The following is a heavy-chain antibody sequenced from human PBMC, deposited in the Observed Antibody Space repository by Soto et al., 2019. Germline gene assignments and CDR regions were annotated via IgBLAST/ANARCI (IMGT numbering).Heavy chain of an antibody. J-gene: IGHJ5*02. CDR1: GGSISSGGYY. CDR3: ARGEYYGPRRTGWFDP. V-gene: IGHV4-31*03. D-gene: IGHD3-10*01. Sequence: SETLSLTCTVSGGSISSGGYYWSWIRQHPGKGLEWIGYIYYSGSTYYNPSLKSRVTISVDTSKNQFSLKLSSVTAADTAVYYCARGEYYGPRRTGWFDPWGQGTLVTVSS. CDR2: IYYSGST.